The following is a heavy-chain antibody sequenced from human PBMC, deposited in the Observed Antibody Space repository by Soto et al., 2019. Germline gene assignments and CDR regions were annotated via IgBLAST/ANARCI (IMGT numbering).Heavy chain of an antibody. Sequence: GGSLRLSCAASGFNFSNHWMHWVRQRPGEGLVWVSRITSDGKSKAYAESVKGRFAISRDNAKNTLYLQMNGLTAEDTAVYYCARESGDWPLNWFDPWGLGTLVPVSS. CDR3: ARESGDWPLNWFDP. CDR1: GFNFSNHW. V-gene: IGHV3-74*01. CDR2: ITSDGKSK. J-gene: IGHJ5*02. D-gene: IGHD2-21*02.